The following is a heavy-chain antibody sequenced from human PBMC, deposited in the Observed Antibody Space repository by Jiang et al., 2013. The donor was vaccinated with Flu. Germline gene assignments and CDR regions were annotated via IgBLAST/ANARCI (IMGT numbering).Heavy chain of an antibody. V-gene: IGHV3-21*01. Sequence: VQLVESGGGLVKPGGSLRLSCAASGSTFSSYSMNWVRQAPGKGLEWVSSISSSSSYIYYADSVKGRFTISRDNAKNSLYLQMNSLRAEDTAVYYCASLTRGYSSSSGWFWGQGTLVTVSS. CDR2: ISSSSSYI. D-gene: IGHD6-13*01. CDR1: GSTFSSYS. J-gene: IGHJ4*02. CDR3: ASLTRGYSSSSGWF.